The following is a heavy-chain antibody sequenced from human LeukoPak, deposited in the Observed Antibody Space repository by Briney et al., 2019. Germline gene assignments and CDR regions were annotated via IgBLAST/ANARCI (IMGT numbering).Heavy chain of an antibody. CDR3: TTDPRY. CDR1: GLGRSFKETW. CDR2: IKGKPDGGAI. V-gene: IGHV3-15*01. J-gene: IGHJ4*02. Sequence: GGSLRLSCSASGLGRSFKETWLSWVRRAPGKGLEWIGRIKGKPDGGAIDYIAPVRGRFSISRDDSKNLVFLQMDSLRIEDTAVYYCTTDPRYWGQGTMVTVSS.